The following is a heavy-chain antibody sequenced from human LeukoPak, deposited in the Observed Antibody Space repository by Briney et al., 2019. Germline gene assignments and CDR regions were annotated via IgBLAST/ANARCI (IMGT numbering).Heavy chain of an antibody. CDR2: ISGSGGST. Sequence: GGSLRLSCAASGFTFSTDTMSWVRQSPGKGLEWVSAISGSGGSTYYADSVKGRFTISRDNSENTLYLQMNSLRAEDTAVYYCAKDRGKYSNWFDPWGQGTLVTVSS. CDR3: AKDRGKYSNWFDP. CDR1: GFTFSTDT. J-gene: IGHJ5*02. V-gene: IGHV3-23*01. D-gene: IGHD2/OR15-2a*01.